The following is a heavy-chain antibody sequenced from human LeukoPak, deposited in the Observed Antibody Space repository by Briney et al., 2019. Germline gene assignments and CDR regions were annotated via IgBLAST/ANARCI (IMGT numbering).Heavy chain of an antibody. CDR1: GGSISGLY. V-gene: IGHV4-59*11. D-gene: IGHD1-14*01. CDR2: INNSGTT. CDR3: ARVRTTETSYHYYYMDV. J-gene: IGHJ6*03. Sequence: SETLSLTCAVHGGSISGLYWGWIRQPPGKTLEWLGYINNSGTTTYNTSLKSRVTISLDSARNQFSLRVNSVTAADTAVYYCARVRTTETSYHYYYMDVWGRGTTVTVSS.